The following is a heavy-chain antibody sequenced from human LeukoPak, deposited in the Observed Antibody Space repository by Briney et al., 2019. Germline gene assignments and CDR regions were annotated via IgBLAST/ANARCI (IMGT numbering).Heavy chain of an antibody. CDR3: ARARLDYDSSGYPHYFDY. D-gene: IGHD3-22*01. CDR2: INSDGSST. Sequence: GGSLRLSCAASGFTFSSYWMHWVRQAPGKGLVWVSRINSDGSSTSYAESVKGRFTISRDNAKNTLYLQMNSLRAGDTAVYYCARARLDYDSSGYPHYFDYWGQGTLVTVSS. J-gene: IGHJ4*02. CDR1: GFTFSSYW. V-gene: IGHV3-74*01.